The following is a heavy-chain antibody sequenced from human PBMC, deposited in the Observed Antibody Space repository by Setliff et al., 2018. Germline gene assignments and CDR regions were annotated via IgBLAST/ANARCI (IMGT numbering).Heavy chain of an antibody. CDR3: AKSAPMVVRGSLGV. CDR1: GFTFSSCA. J-gene: IGHJ6*04. V-gene: IGHV3-30-3*02. CDR2: ISFDGNNK. D-gene: IGHD2-21*01. Sequence: PGGSLRLSCAASGFTFSSCALHWVRQAPGKGLEWVAVISFDGNNKYYGDSVKGRFTISRDNSKNTQYLQMNSLRPEDTAVYYCAKSAPMVVRGSLGVWGTGTSVTVSS.